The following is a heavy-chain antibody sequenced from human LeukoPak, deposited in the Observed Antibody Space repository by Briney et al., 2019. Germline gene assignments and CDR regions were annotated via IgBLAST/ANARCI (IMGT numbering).Heavy chain of an antibody. CDR1: GGTFSSYA. Sequence: SVKVSCKASGGTFSSYAISWVRQAPGQGLEWMGGIIRIFGTANYAQKFQGRVTITADESTSTAYMELSSLRSEDTAVYYCASGVAYCSSTSCYFRGWFDPWGQGTLVTVSS. D-gene: IGHD2-2*01. J-gene: IGHJ5*02. CDR3: ASGVAYCSSTSCYFRGWFDP. V-gene: IGHV1-69*01. CDR2: IIRIFGTA.